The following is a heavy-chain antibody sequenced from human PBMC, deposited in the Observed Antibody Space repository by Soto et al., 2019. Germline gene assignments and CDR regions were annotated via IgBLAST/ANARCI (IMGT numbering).Heavy chain of an antibody. J-gene: IGHJ6*02. CDR2: ISSSSSTI. CDR1: GFTFSSYS. V-gene: IGHV3-48*02. D-gene: IGHD3-22*01. CDR3: ARDRFYYDSSGYYVSKHPYYYYYGMDV. Sequence: GGSLRLSCAASGFTFSSYSMNWVRQAPGKGLEWVSYISSSSSTIYYADSVKGRFTISRDNAKNSLYLQMNSLRDEDTAVYYCARDRFYYDSSGYYVSKHPYYYYYGMDVWGQGTTVTVSS.